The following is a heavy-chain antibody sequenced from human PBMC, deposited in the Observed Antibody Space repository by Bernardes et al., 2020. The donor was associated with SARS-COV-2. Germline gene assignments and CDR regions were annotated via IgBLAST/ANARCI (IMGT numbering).Heavy chain of an antibody. D-gene: IGHD3-10*01. CDR3: ARERNYGSGSLDY. CDR2: IKQDGSEK. Sequence: GGSLRLSCAASGFTFSSYWMSWVRQAPGKGLEWVANIKQDGSEKYYVDSVKGRFTISRDNAKNSLYLQMNSLRAEDTAVYYCARERNYGSGSLDYWGQGTLVTVSS. CDR1: GFTFSSYW. V-gene: IGHV3-7*01. J-gene: IGHJ4*02.